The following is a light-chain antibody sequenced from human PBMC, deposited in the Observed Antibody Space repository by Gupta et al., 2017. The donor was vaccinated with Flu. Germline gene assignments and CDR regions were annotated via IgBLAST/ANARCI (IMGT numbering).Light chain of an antibody. V-gene: IGLV2-14*01. Sequence: QSALTQPASVSGSPGQSITISCPGTSSDVGGYNYVSWYQQHPGTAPKLMIYEVSNRPSGVSNRFSGSKSGNTASLTISGLQAEDEADYYCSSYTSSSTYVFGTGTKVTVL. J-gene: IGLJ1*01. CDR3: SSYTSSSTYV. CDR1: SSDVGGYNY. CDR2: EVS.